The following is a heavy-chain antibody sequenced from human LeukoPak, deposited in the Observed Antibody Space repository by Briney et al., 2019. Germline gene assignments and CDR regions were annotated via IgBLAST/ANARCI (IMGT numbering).Heavy chain of an antibody. V-gene: IGHV4-39*01. Sequence: SETLSHTCTVSGGSIRSSSYYWGWLRQPPGRGLEWIGSIYYSGSTYYNPSLKSRVTITVDTSKNQFSLKLRSVTAADTAVYYCASLRERSYYARGFDYWGQGTLVTVSS. CDR2: IYYSGST. J-gene: IGHJ4*02. CDR1: GGSIRSSSYY. D-gene: IGHD1-26*01. CDR3: ASLRERSYYARGFDY.